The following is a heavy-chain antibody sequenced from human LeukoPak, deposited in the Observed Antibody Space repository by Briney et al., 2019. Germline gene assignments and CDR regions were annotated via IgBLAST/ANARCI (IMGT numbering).Heavy chain of an antibody. J-gene: IGHJ4*02. CDR1: GGTFSGYA. V-gene: IGHV1-69*13. CDR3: AHTRGYSYGLPTPYFDY. CDR2: IIPIFGTA. D-gene: IGHD5-18*01. Sequence: GASVKVSCKASGGTFSGYAISWVRQAPGQGLEWMGGIIPIFGTANYAQKFQGRVTITADESTSTAYMELSSLRSEDTAVYYCAHTRGYSYGLPTPYFDYRGQGTLVTVSS.